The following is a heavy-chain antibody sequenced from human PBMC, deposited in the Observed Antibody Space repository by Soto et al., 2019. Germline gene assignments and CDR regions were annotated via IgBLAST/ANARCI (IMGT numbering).Heavy chain of an antibody. CDR3: ARDPTARGYDDNWFDP. J-gene: IGHJ5*02. CDR1: GFTFSSYS. Sequence: GGSLRLSCAASGFTFSSYSMNWVRQAPGKGLEWVSYISSSSSTIYYADSVKGRFTISRDNAKNSLYLQMNSLRAEDTAVYYCARDPTARGYDDNWFDPWGQGTLVTVSS. D-gene: IGHD5-12*01. V-gene: IGHV3-48*01. CDR2: ISSSSSTI.